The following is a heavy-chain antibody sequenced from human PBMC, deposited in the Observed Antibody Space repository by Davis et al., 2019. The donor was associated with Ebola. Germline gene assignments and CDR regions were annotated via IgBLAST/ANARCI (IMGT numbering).Heavy chain of an antibody. V-gene: IGHV3-7*03. CDR3: AKVGCGSTSCYSTNYGMDV. J-gene: IGHJ6*02. D-gene: IGHD2-2*01. Sequence: GGSLRLSCAASGFTFSSYAMSWVRQAPGKGLEWVANIKQDGSEKYYVDSVKGRFTISRDNAKNSLYLQMNSLRAEDTAVYYCAKVGCGSTSCYSTNYGMDVWGQGTTVTVSS. CDR2: IKQDGSEK. CDR1: GFTFSSYA.